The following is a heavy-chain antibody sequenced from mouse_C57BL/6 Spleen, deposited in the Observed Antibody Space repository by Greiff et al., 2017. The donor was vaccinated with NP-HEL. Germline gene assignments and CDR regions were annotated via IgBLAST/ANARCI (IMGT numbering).Heavy chain of an antibody. D-gene: IGHD1-1*01. CDR1: GYTFTSYN. CDR2: IYPGNGDT. J-gene: IGHJ2*01. Sequence: QVQLQQSGAELVRPGASVKMSCKASGYTFTSYNMHWVKQTPRQGLEWIGAIYPGNGDTSYNQKFKGKATLTVDKSSSTAYMQLSSLTSEDSAVYYCARSKTPTVVAPFDYWGQGTTLTVSS. CDR3: ARSKTPTVVAPFDY. V-gene: IGHV1-12*01.